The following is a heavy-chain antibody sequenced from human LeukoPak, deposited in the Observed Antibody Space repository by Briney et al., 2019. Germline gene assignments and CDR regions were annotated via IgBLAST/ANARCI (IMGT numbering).Heavy chain of an antibody. CDR3: ARERHTNEGYSCGYDSY. Sequence: GGSLRLSCAASGFTFSSYEMNWVRQAPGEGLEWVSYISSSGSTIYYADSVKGRFTISRDNAKNSLYLQMNSLRAEDTAVYYCARERHTNEGYSCGYDSYWGQGTLVTVSS. CDR2: ISSSGSTI. CDR1: GFTFSSYE. J-gene: IGHJ4*02. V-gene: IGHV3-48*03. D-gene: IGHD5-18*01.